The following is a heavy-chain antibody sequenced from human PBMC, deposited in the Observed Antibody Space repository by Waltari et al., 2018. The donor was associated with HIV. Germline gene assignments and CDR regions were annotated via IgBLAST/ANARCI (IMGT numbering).Heavy chain of an antibody. D-gene: IGHD6-19*01. J-gene: IGHJ4*02. CDR3: ATLVSSGWYYLDY. CDR2: VSSNSSNI. CDR1: GFTFSSYS. Sequence: EVQLVESGGGLVKPGGSLRLSCAASGFTFSSYSLNWVRQAPGKGLEWVSSVSSNSSNIDYADLVKGRFTISRDNAKNSLYLQMNSLRAEDTAVYYCATLVSSGWYYLDYWGQGTLVTVSS. V-gene: IGHV3-21*01.